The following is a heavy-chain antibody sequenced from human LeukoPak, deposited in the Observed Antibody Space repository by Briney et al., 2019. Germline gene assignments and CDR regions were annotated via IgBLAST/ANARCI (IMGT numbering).Heavy chain of an antibody. V-gene: IGHV3-7*01. D-gene: IGHD5-12*01. CDR2: IKQDGSEK. Sequence: GGSLRLSCAASGFTFSSYWMSWVRQAPGKGLEWVANIKQDGSEKYYVDSVKGRFTISRDNAKNSLYLQMNSLGAEDTAVYYCARDLFDGDIVATTPCYWGQGTLVTVSS. J-gene: IGHJ4*02. CDR1: GFTFSSYW. CDR3: ARDLFDGDIVATTPCY.